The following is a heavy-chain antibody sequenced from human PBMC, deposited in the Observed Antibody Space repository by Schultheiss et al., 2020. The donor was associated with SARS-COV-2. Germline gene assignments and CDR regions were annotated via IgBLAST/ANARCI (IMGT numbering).Heavy chain of an antibody. CDR1: GYTFTSYD. D-gene: IGHD2-2*01. Sequence: ASVKVSCKASGYTFTSYDINWVRQAPGQGLEWMGWISAYNGNTNYAQKLQGRVTMTTDTSTSTAYMELRSLRSDDTAVYYCARGYRGPCSSTSCDHAFDIWGQGTMVTVSS. V-gene: IGHV1-18*01. CDR2: ISAYNGNT. J-gene: IGHJ3*02. CDR3: ARGYRGPCSSTSCDHAFDI.